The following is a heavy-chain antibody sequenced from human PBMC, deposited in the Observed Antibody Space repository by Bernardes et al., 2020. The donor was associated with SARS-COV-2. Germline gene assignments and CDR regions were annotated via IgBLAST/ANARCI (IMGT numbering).Heavy chain of an antibody. CDR3: ARLDCSSTSCYGGWFDP. Sequence: SETLSLTCTVSGGSVRSGSYYWSWIRQRPGKGLEWIGYIYYSGSTNYNPSLKSRVTISVDTSKNQFSLKLSSVTAADTAVYYCARLDCSSTSCYGGWFDPWGQGTLVTVSS. V-gene: IGHV4-61*01. CDR1: GGSVRSGSYY. D-gene: IGHD2-2*01. CDR2: IYYSGST. J-gene: IGHJ5*02.